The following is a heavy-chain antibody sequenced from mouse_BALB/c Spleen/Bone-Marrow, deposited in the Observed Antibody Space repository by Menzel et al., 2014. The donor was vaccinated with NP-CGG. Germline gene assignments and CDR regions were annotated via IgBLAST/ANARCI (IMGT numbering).Heavy chain of an antibody. CDR1: GFTFTDYE. CDR2: IHPGWGGT. Sequence: QVQLKDSGAELVRPGASVKLSCKALGFTFTDYEMHWVKQTPVDGLEWIGTIHPGWGGTAYNQKFKGKATLTADKSSSTAYMELSSLTSEGSAVYYCTREKVGDFDYWGQGTTLTVSS. CDR3: TREKVGDFDY. J-gene: IGHJ2*01. V-gene: IGHV1-15*01.